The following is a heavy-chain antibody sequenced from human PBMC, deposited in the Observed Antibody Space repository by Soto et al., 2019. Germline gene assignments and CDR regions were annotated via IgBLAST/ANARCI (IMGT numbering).Heavy chain of an antibody. V-gene: IGHV1-8*01. CDR1: GYTFTSYD. CDR2: TNPNSGNT. J-gene: IGHJ4*02. Sequence: ASVKVSRKASGYTFTSYDVNWVRQATGQGLEWMGWTNPNSGNTGYAQKFQGRVTMTRNTSISTAYMELSSLRSEDTAVYYCARGLARQLGIGYWGQGTLVTVSS. D-gene: IGHD6-6*01. CDR3: ARGLARQLGIGY.